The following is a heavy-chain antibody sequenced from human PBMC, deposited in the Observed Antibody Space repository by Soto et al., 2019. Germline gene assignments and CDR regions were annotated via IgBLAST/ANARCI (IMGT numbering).Heavy chain of an antibody. CDR3: AKDAVPYNGKWDWFDS. J-gene: IGHJ5*01. D-gene: IGHD1-20*01. Sequence: DVQLLESGGGLVQPGGSLTLSCAASRFTFSDFAMSWVRQAPGKGLAWVSSIGGGGSDTYYADSVKGRFTISRDNSKNTLYLQMDSLRDEDTAVYYCAKDAVPYNGKWDWFDSWGQGTLVIVSS. V-gene: IGHV3-23*01. CDR1: RFTFSDFA. CDR2: IGGGGSDT.